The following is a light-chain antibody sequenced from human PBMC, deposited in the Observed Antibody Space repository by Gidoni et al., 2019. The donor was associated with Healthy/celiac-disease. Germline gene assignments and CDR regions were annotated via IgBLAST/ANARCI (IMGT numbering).Light chain of an antibody. CDR1: SSDVGGYNY. CDR2: EVT. CDR3: SSYTSSSTGV. Sequence: QSALTQPASVSGSPGQSITISCTGTSSDVGGYNYFPWYQQPPGKAPKLMIYEVTNRPSGVSNRFSGSKSGNTASLTISGLQAEDEADYYCSSYTSSSTGVFGGGTKLTVL. V-gene: IGLV2-14*01. J-gene: IGLJ3*02.